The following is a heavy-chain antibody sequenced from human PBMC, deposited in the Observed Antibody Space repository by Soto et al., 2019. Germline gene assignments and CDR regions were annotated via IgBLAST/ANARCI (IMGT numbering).Heavy chain of an antibody. D-gene: IGHD6-6*01. CDR2: ISAYKGST. J-gene: IGHJ4*02. CDR3: ARSREQLVFNVDY. V-gene: IGHV1-18*04. CDR1: GYTFTNYG. Sequence: QVQLVQSGAEVKKPGASVKVSCKASGYTFTNYGIAWVRQAPGQGLEWMGWISAYKGSTNYAQKLQGRVTMTTDTSTSTAYMELSSLRSEDTAVYYCARSREQLVFNVDYWGQGTLVTVSS.